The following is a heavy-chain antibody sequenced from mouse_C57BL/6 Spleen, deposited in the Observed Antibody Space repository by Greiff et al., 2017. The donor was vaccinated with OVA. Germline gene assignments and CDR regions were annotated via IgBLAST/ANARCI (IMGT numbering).Heavy chain of an antibody. CDR1: GYTFTDYY. V-gene: IGHV1-26*01. D-gene: IGHD2-2*01. CDR3: ARGYDWNYFDY. CDR2: INPNNGGT. Sequence: VQLQQSGPELVKPGASVKISCKASGYTFTDYYMNWVKQSHGKSLEWIGDINPNNGGTSYNQKFKGKATLTVDKSSSTAYMELRSLTSEDSAVYYCARGYDWNYFDYWGQGTTLTVSS. J-gene: IGHJ2*01.